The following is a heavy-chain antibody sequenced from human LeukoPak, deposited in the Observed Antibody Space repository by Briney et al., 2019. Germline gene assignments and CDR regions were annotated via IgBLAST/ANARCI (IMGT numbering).Heavy chain of an antibody. CDR3: AIQIAAAGTALDY. CDR1: GYTFTGYY. J-gene: IGHJ4*02. CDR2: INPNSGGT. V-gene: IGHV1-2*02. Sequence: GASVKVSCKASGYTFTGYYMHWVRQAPGQGLEWMGWINPNSGGTNYAQKFQGRVTMTRDTSISTAYMELSRLRSDDTAVYYCAIQIAAAGTALDYWGQGTLVTVSS. D-gene: IGHD6-13*01.